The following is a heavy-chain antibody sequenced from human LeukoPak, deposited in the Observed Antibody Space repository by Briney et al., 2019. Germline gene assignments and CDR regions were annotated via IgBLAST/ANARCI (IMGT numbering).Heavy chain of an antibody. CDR1: GYTLTELS. Sequence: GASVKVSCKVSGYTLTELSMHWVRQAPGQGLEWMGIINPNGGGTNYAQKFQGRVTMTRDASTSTVYMELSSLRSEDTAVYYCARGGLGSGSYTFFDYWGQGTLVTVSS. D-gene: IGHD1-26*01. CDR3: ARGGLGSGSYTFFDY. J-gene: IGHJ4*02. V-gene: IGHV1-46*01. CDR2: INPNGGGT.